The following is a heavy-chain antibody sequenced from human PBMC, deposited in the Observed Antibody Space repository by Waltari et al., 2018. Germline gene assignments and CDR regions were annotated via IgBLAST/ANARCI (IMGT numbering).Heavy chain of an antibody. CDR1: GYTFSDYY. J-gene: IGHJ3*02. D-gene: IGHD3-3*01. CDR2: INPKSGAT. CDR3: ARDLFPNFWSGYGFDI. Sequence: QVHLVQSGAEVKQPGASVRVSCKTSGYTFSDYYIYWVRQAPGQGLEWMGWINPKSGATNPAQKFQGRVTLTRDTSTSTVYMELRGLTSDDTAIFYCARDLFPNFWSGYGFDIWGQGTKVTVSS. V-gene: IGHV1-2*02.